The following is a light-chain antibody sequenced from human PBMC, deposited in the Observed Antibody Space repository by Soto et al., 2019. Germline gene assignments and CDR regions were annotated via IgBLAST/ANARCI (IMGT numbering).Light chain of an antibody. V-gene: IGKV3-20*01. J-gene: IGKJ1*01. CDR3: QQYGSSRT. Sequence: ENLLTQSPGTLSLSPGERATLSCRASQSVSSSYLAWYQQKPGHAPRLLIYGSSSRATDIPDRFSGSGSGTDLTLTISTLEPEDSAIYYCQQYGSSRTFGQGTKVDIK. CDR2: GSS. CDR1: QSVSSSY.